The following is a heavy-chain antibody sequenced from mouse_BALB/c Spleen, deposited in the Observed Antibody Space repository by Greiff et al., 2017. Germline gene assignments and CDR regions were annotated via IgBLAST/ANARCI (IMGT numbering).Heavy chain of an antibody. D-gene: IGHD2-2*01. V-gene: IGHV5-6-5*01. CDR1: GFTFSSYA. J-gene: IGHJ2*01. Sequence: EVKLVESGGGLVKPGGSLKLSCAASGFTFSSYAMSWVRQTPEKRLEWVASISSGGSTYYPDSVKGRFTISRDNARNILYLQMSSLRSEDTAMYYCARGRGYPYYFDYWGQGTTLTVSS. CDR2: ISSGGST. CDR3: ARGRGYPYYFDY.